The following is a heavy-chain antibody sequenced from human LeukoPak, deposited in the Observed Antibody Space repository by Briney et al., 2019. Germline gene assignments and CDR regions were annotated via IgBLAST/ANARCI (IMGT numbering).Heavy chain of an antibody. CDR1: SDSISSSRYY. CDR2: IYYSGTA. Sequence: SETLSLTCTVSSDSISSSRYYWGWIRQSPGKGLERIASIYYSGTAFYSPSLKNRVTISVDTSTNQVSLRLKSVTAADTGLYFCVRGRGVMGANDYWGRGILVTVSS. J-gene: IGHJ4*02. CDR3: VRGRGVMGANDY. V-gene: IGHV4-39*07. D-gene: IGHD1-26*01.